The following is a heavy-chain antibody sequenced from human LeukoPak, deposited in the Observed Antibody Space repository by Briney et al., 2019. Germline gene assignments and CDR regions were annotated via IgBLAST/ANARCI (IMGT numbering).Heavy chain of an antibody. D-gene: IGHD6-6*01. J-gene: IGHJ6*02. CDR2: IWYDGSNK. V-gene: IGHV3-33*06. Sequence: GGSLRLSCAASGFTFSSYGMHWVRQAPGKGLEWVAVIWYDGSNKYYADSVKGRFTISRDNSKNTLYLQMNSLRAEDTAVYYCAKVLGIAARPGGYYYYGMDVWGQGTTVTVSS. CDR1: GFTFSSYG. CDR3: AKVLGIAARPGGYYYYGMDV.